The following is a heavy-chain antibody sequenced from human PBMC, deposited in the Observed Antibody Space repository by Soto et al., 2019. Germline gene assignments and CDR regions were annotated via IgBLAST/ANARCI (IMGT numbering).Heavy chain of an antibody. Sequence: ASVKVSCKASGYTFTSYAMHWVRQAPGQRLEWMGWINAGNGNTKYSQKFQGRVTITRDTSASTAYMELSSLRSEDTAVYYCASLIEDSYGYSGRGLDAFDIWGQGTMVTVS. D-gene: IGHD5-18*01. CDR2: INAGNGNT. CDR1: GYTFTSYA. V-gene: IGHV1-3*01. CDR3: ASLIEDSYGYSGRGLDAFDI. J-gene: IGHJ3*02.